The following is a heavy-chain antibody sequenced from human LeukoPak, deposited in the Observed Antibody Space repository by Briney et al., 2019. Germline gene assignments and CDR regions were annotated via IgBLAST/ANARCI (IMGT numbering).Heavy chain of an antibody. V-gene: IGHV1-46*01. CDR2: INPSGGST. CDR3: ARADHYYDSSGYPLGDI. J-gene: IGHJ3*02. D-gene: IGHD3-22*01. CDR1: GYSLTTYY. Sequence: ASVKVSCKASGYSLTTYYMHWVRQAPGQGLEWMAIINPSGGSTNYAQKFQGRVTMTRDTPTNTVYMELSSLRSEDTAVYYCARADHYYDSSGYPLGDIWGQGTMVTVSS.